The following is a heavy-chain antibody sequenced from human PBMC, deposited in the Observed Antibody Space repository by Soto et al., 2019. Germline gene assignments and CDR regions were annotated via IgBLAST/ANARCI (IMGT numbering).Heavy chain of an antibody. D-gene: IGHD2-15*01. V-gene: IGHV1-18*01. CDR2: ISAYNGNT. CDR3: ARDQGSPYAFDI. Sequence: ASVTVSCQASGYTFTSYGISWVRQAPGQGLEWMGWISAYNGNTNYAQKLQGRVTMTTDTSTSTAYMELRSLRSDDTAVYYCARDQGSPYAFDIWGQGTMVTVSS. J-gene: IGHJ3*02. CDR1: GYTFTSYG.